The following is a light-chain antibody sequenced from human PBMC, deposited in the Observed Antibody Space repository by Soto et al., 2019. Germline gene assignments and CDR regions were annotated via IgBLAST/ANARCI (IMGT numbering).Light chain of an antibody. CDR1: QSVSSNY. Sequence: EVVLTQSPGTLSLSPGERATLSCRASQSVSSNYLAWYQQRPGQAPRLLIYGAPSRATGIPDRFSGSGSGTDFTLTISRLEPEDSAVYFCQHYSSQTFGQGTKVDIK. CDR2: GAP. V-gene: IGKV3-20*01. J-gene: IGKJ1*01. CDR3: QHYSSQT.